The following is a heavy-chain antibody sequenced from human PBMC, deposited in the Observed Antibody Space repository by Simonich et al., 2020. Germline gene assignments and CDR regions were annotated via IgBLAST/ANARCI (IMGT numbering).Heavy chain of an antibody. Sequence: QLQLQESGPGLVKPSETLSLTCTVSGGSISSSSYYWGWIRQPPGKGLEWIGSNYYSGSTYYNPSLTSRVTISVDTSKNQFSLKLSSGTAADTAVYYCARWAYSSSYFDYWGQGTLVTVSS. V-gene: IGHV4-39*01. D-gene: IGHD6-6*01. CDR2: NYYSGST. J-gene: IGHJ4*02. CDR1: GGSISSSSYY. CDR3: ARWAYSSSYFDY.